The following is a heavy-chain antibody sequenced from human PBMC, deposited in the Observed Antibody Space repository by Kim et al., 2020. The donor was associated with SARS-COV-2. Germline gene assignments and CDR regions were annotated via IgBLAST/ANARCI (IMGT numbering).Heavy chain of an antibody. D-gene: IGHD1-1*01. J-gene: IGHJ6*02. CDR3: ARDWYNWNYYGMDV. CDR1: GYTFGSYA. CDR2: INAGNGNT. V-gene: IGHV1-3*01. Sequence: ASVKVSCKASGYTFGSYAIHWVRQAPGQRLEWMGWINAGNGNTKYSQKFQGRVTITRDTSTNTVYMELSSLRYEDTALYYCARDWYNWNYYGMDVWGQGT.